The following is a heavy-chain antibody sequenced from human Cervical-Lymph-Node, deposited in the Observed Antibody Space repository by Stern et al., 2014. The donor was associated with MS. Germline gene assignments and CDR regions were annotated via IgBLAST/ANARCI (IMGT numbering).Heavy chain of an antibody. J-gene: IGHJ6*02. Sequence: MQLVQSGGGLVQPGRSLRLSCAASGFTFDDYAMHWVRQAPGKGLEWVSGISWNSGSIGYADSVKGRFTISRDNAKNSLYLQMNSLRAEDTALYYCARLRSLGNYYYYYGMDVWGQGTTVTVSS. CDR3: ARLRSLGNYYYYYGMDV. V-gene: IGHV3-9*01. CDR1: GFTFDDYA. D-gene: IGHD4-17*01. CDR2: ISWNSGSI.